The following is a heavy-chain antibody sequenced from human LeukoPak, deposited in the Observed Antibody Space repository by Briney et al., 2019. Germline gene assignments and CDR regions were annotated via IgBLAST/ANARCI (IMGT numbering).Heavy chain of an antibody. CDR3: ARGPISPYSSSWHNDY. Sequence: GASVKVSCKASGYTFTSYGISWVRQAPGQGLEWMGWISAYNGNTNYAQKLQGRVTMTTDTSTSTAYMELRSLRSDDTAVYYCARGPISPYSSSWHNDYWGQGTLVTVSS. CDR2: ISAYNGNT. CDR1: GYTFTSYG. J-gene: IGHJ4*02. D-gene: IGHD6-13*01. V-gene: IGHV1-18*01.